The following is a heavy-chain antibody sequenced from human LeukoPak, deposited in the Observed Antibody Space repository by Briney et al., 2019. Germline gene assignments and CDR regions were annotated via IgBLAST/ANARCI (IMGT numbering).Heavy chain of an antibody. CDR1: GYTFTGYY. J-gene: IGHJ4*02. CDR3: GRDGHDSSGYYPDY. CDR2: IKPNSGGT. V-gene: IGHV1-2*02. D-gene: IGHD3-22*01. Sequence: ASVKVSCKASGYTFTGYYIHWVRQAPGQGLEWMGWIKPNSGGTSYAQKFQGRVTMTRDTSISTAYMELSRLRSDDTAVYYCGRDGHDSSGYYPDYWGQGTLVTVSS.